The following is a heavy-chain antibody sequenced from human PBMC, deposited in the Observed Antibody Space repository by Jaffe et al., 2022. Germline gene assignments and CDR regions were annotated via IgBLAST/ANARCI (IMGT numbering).Heavy chain of an antibody. CDR2: ISSSGGVV. J-gene: IGHJ4*02. CDR1: GFIFSDYE. Sequence: EVHLVESGGGLVQPGGSLRLSCTASGFIFSDYEVNWVRQAPGKGLEWVSYISSSGGVVSYADSVKGRFTISRDNAKNSLYLQMNSLSAEDTAIYYCARDSGCTSSNCYSGFDYWGQGTLVTVSS. V-gene: IGHV3-48*03. D-gene: IGHD2-2*01. CDR3: ARDSGCTSSNCYSGFDY.